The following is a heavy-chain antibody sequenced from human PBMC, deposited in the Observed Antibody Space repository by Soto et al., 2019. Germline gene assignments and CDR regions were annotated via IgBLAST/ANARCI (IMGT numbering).Heavy chain of an antibody. CDR3: TTERLVVPAAPPVYYYYGMDV. V-gene: IGHV3-15*07. D-gene: IGHD2-2*01. Sequence: GGSLRLSCAASGFTFSNAWMNWVRQAPGKGLEWVGRIKSKTDGGTTDYAAPVKGRFTISRDDSKNTLYLQMNSLKTEDTAVYYCTTERLVVPAAPPVYYYYGMDVWGQGTTVTVSS. J-gene: IGHJ6*02. CDR1: GFTFSNAW. CDR2: IKSKTDGGTT.